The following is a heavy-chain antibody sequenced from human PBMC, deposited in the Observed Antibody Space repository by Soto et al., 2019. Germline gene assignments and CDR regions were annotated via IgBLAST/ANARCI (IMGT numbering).Heavy chain of an antibody. CDR1: GASITSSEW. Sequence: QVQLQESGPGLVMPSGTLSLTCAVSGASITSSEWWNWVRQPPGRGLGWIGEIYHGGTTIYNPSLKSRVTISVDESKNHFTLKMTSVTVADTAVYYCARDFKAPNDAWAFDYWGQGTLVTVSS. CDR3: ARDFKAPNDAWAFDY. CDR2: IYHGGTT. V-gene: IGHV4-4*02. J-gene: IGHJ4*02. D-gene: IGHD3-16*01.